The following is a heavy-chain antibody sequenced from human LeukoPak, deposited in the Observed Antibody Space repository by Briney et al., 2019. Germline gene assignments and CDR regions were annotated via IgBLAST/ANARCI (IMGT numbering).Heavy chain of an antibody. CDR1: GFTFDDYA. Sequence: GGSLRLSCAASGFTFDDYAMHWVRQAPGKGLEWVSGISWNSGSIGYADSVKGRFTISRDNAKNSLYLQMNSLRAEDTALYYCAKGRAGIAAAIDYWGQGTLVTVSS. J-gene: IGHJ4*02. V-gene: IGHV3-9*01. CDR2: ISWNSGSI. D-gene: IGHD6-13*01. CDR3: AKGRAGIAAAIDY.